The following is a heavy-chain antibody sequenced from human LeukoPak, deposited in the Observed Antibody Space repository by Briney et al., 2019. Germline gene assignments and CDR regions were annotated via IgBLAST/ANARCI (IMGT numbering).Heavy chain of an antibody. V-gene: IGHV1-18*01. J-gene: IGHJ4*02. D-gene: IGHD3-22*01. Sequence: ASVKVSCKASGYTFTSYGISWVRQAPGQGLEWMGWISAYNGNTNYAQKLQGRVTMTTDTSTSTAYMELRSLRSDDTAVYYCASLRDYYDSSGYYFDYWGQGTLVTVSS. CDR1: GYTFTSYG. CDR2: ISAYNGNT. CDR3: ASLRDYYDSSGYYFDY.